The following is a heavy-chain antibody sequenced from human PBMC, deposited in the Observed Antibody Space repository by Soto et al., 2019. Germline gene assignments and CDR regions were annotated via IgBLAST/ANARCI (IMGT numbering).Heavy chain of an antibody. J-gene: IGHJ2*01. D-gene: IGHD2-15*01. CDR1: GYTFNDYA. CDR2: ISPSTGDT. V-gene: IGHV1-18*01. CDR3: VRCYCSLGSCYACWHFDL. Sequence: QVRLVQSGDEVKKPGVSVKVSCQASGYTFNDYAVSWVRQAPGQGLEWMGWISPSTGDTDQARNFQDRITMTLDTSTNTAYMELRSLRSDDTAVYYCVRCYCSLGSCYACWHFDLWGRGTLVTVSS.